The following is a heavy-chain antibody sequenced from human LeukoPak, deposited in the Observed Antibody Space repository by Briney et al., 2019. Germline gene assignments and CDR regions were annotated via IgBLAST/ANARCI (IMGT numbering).Heavy chain of an antibody. Sequence: ASVRVSCKVSGYTLTELSMHWVRQAPGKGLEWMGVFDPEDGETICAQKFQGRVTMTEDTSTDTAYMELSSLRSEDTAVYYCATGPTAIGGFLYSSYYYSYYMDVWGKGSTVTVSS. CDR3: ATGPTAIGGFLYSSYYYSYYMDV. CDR1: GYTLTELS. D-gene: IGHD3-10*01. CDR2: FDPEDGET. J-gene: IGHJ6*03. V-gene: IGHV1-24*01.